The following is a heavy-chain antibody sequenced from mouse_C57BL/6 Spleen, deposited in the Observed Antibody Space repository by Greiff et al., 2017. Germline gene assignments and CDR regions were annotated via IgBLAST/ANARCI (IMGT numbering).Heavy chain of an antibody. J-gene: IGHJ2*01. Sequence: EVKLMESGGGLVKPGGSLKLSCAASGFTFSDYGMHWVRQAPEKGLEWVAYISSGSSTIYYADTVKGRFTISRDNAKNTLFLQMTSLRSEDTAMYYCARIYYDYDVFDYWGQGTTLTVSS. V-gene: IGHV5-17*01. CDR2: ISSGSSTI. CDR3: ARIYYDYDVFDY. D-gene: IGHD2-4*01. CDR1: GFTFSDYG.